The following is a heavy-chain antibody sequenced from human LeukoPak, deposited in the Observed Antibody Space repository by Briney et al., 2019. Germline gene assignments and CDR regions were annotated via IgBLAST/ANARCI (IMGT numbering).Heavy chain of an antibody. CDR3: TSQEPITTPDY. D-gene: IGHD3-3*01. J-gene: IGHJ4*02. CDR2: IRSKANSYAT. CDR1: GFTFSGSA. V-gene: IGHV3-73*01. Sequence: GGSLRLSCAASGFTFSGSAMHWVRQASGKGLEWVGRIRSKANSYATAYAASVKGRFTISRDDSKNTAYLQMNSLNTEDTAVYYCTSQEPITTPDYWGQGTLVTVSS.